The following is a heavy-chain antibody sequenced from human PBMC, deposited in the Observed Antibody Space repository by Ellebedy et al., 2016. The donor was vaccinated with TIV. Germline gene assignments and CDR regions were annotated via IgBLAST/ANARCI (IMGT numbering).Heavy chain of an antibody. CDR3: TRGSGSYAFDI. D-gene: IGHD1-26*01. J-gene: IGHJ3*02. CDR1: GFTFSSYA. V-gene: IGHV3-23*01. CDR2: ISGSGGST. Sequence: GESLKISCAASGFTFSSYAMSWVRQAPGKGLEWVSTISGSGGSTYYADSVKGRFTISRDNSKSTLYLQMNSLRAEDTGVYYCTRGSGSYAFDIWGQGTMVTVSS.